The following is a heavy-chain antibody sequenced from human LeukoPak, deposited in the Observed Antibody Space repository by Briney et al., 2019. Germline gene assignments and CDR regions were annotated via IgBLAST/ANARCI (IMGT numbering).Heavy chain of an antibody. CDR2: IYYSGST. CDR3: ARASDILTGYYAFDI. Sequence: SETLSLTCTVSGGSISSYYWSWIRQPPGKGLEWIGYIYYSGSTNYNPSLKSRVTISVDTSKNQFSLKLGSVTAADTAVYYCARASDILTGYYAFDIWGQGTMVTVSS. D-gene: IGHD3-9*01. CDR1: GGSISSYY. J-gene: IGHJ3*02. V-gene: IGHV4-59*01.